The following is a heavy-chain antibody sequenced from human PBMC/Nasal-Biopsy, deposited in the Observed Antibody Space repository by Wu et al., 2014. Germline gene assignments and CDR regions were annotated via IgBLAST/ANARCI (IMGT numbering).Heavy chain of an antibody. D-gene: IGHD3-10*01. CDR1: RVLTQVIVEWL. J-gene: IGHJ4*02. CDR2: IYWDDDK. V-gene: IGHV2-5*02. Sequence: LTCTFSRVLTQVIVEWLWAGSXSPPGKALDCLALIYWDDDKRYSPSLKTRLTITRDTSRNQVVLTMTNMDPVDTATYYCAHAITGVGAQRGEHFGFWGQGTLVTVSS. CDR3: AHAITGVGAQRGEHFGF.